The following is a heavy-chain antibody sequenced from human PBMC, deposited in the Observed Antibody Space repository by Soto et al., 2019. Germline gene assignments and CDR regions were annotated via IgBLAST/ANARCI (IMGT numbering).Heavy chain of an antibody. CDR3: ARDLTVVAATWAFGS. CDR2: INPYNGHT. V-gene: IGHV1-18*01. CDR1: GYTFVSYG. J-gene: IGHJ4*02. D-gene: IGHD2-15*01. Sequence: QVQLMQSGAEVKKPGASVKVSCETSGYTFVSYGVNWVRQAPGQGLEWMGWINPYNGHTVYAPTLQGRVTMTTDTSTSTDYMELRSLRSDDTAVYYCARDLTVVAATWAFGSWGQGTLVTVTS.